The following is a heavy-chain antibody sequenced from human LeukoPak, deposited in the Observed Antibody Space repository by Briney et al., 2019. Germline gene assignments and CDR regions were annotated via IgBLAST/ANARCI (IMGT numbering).Heavy chain of an antibody. CDR1: GYTFTSYY. CDR3: ARVRGSSGWYGGDVDY. Sequence: ASVKVSCKASGYTFTSYYMHWVRQPPGQGLEWMGIINPSGGSTSYAQKFQGRVTMTRDMSTSTVYMELSSLRSEDTAVYYCARVRGSSGWYGGDVDYWGQGTLVTVSS. CDR2: INPSGGST. V-gene: IGHV1-46*01. J-gene: IGHJ4*02. D-gene: IGHD6-19*01.